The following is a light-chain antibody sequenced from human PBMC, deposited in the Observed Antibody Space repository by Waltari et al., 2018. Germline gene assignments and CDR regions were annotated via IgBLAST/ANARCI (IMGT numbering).Light chain of an antibody. CDR2: LVS. V-gene: IGKV2-28*01. J-gene: IGKJ1*01. CDR3: MQARQTPWT. Sequence: DIVMTQSPLFLPVTPGEPASISCRSSQSLLHSSGYTFLDWYLQKPGQSPQLLIYLVSNRASRVPDRFRGSGSGTDFTLKISRVEAEDVGVYYCMQARQTPWTFGQGTKVEIK. CDR1: QSLLHSSGYTF.